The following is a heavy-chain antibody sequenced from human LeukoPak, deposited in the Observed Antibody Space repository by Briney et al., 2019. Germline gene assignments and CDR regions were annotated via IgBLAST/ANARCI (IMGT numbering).Heavy chain of an antibody. V-gene: IGHV4-59*01. CDR2: IYFTGST. CDR1: GGSIGSYY. Sequence: SETLSLTCTVSGGSIGSYYWHWIRQPPGKGLEWIGYIYFTGSTNYNPSLKSRVTISVDTSKNQFSLKLSSVTAADTAVYYCASPDYWGQGTLVTVSS. CDR3: ASPDY. J-gene: IGHJ4*02.